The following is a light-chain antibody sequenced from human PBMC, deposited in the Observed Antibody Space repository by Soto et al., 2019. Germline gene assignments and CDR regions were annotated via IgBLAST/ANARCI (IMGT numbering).Light chain of an antibody. Sequence: QSVLTQPASVSGSPGQSISISCSGASGDIGTYSLVSWYQQHPGNSPKLLIYEGRRRPSGVSDRFSGSTSDNAASLTISGLQADDEADYFCCSYAGIRNSGVFGGGTKLTVL. CDR1: SGDIGTYSL. J-gene: IGLJ3*02. CDR3: CSYAGIRNSGV. V-gene: IGLV2-23*01. CDR2: EGR.